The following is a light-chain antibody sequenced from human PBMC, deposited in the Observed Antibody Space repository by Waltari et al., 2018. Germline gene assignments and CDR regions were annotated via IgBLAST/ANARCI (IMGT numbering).Light chain of an antibody. V-gene: IGKV1-39*01. Sequence: DIQMTQSPSSLSASVGDRVTITCRASQSITMYLNWYQQKAGKAPKLLIYAASILQSGVPSRFSGSGSGTDFTLTISNLQPEDFATYFCQQTYSSHRFGPGTKVDFK. J-gene: IGKJ3*01. CDR3: QQTYSSHR. CDR2: AAS. CDR1: QSITMY.